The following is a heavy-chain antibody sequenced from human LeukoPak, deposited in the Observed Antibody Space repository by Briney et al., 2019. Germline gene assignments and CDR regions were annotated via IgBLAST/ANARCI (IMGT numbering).Heavy chain of an antibody. CDR2: INPNSGDT. CDR3: ARVYTSVWCDY. Sequence: ASVKVSCKASGYTFTGYYMHWVRQAPGQGLEWMGWINPNSGDTNYAQKFQGRVTMTRDTSISTAYMELSRLRSDDTAVYYCARVYTSVWCDYWGQGTLVIVSS. CDR1: GYTFTGYY. V-gene: IGHV1-2*02. D-gene: IGHD6-19*01. J-gene: IGHJ4*02.